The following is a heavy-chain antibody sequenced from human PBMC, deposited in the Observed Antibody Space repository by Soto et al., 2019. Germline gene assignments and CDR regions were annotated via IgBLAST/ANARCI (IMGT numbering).Heavy chain of an antibody. Sequence: QVQLVESGGGVVQPGRSLRLSCAASGFTFSSFALHWVRQAPGKGLECVAVMSYDGNNQYYADSVKGRFTLSRDNSKNTLYLQMNSLRAEDAAVYYCASAYYDFWSASPEDVWGQGTTVTVSS. D-gene: IGHD3-3*01. CDR1: GFTFSSFA. V-gene: IGHV3-30-3*01. CDR2: MSYDGNNQ. CDR3: ASAYYDFWSASPEDV. J-gene: IGHJ6*02.